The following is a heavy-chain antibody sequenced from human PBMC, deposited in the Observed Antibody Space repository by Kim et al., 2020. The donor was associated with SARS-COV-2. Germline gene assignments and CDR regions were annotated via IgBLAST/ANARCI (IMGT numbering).Heavy chain of an antibody. D-gene: IGHD3-10*01. Sequence: VKSRFTISRDKSNNMVYLQMHSLRAEDTSMYYCAKADLARETYYGSGSPFDYWGQGTLVTVSS. CDR3: AKADLARETYYGSGSPFDY. J-gene: IGHJ4*02. V-gene: IGHV3-30*02.